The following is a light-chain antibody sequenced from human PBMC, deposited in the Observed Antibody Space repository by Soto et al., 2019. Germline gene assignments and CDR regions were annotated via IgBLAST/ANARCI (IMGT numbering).Light chain of an antibody. J-gene: IGLJ1*01. CDR2: GNS. CDR1: SSNIGAGYD. CDR3: QSYDSSLSDV. Sequence: QSVLTQPPSVSGAPGQRVTISCTGSSSNIGAGYDVHWYQQLPGTAPKLLIYGNSNRPSGVPDRFSGSKSGTSASLALTGLQAEDEADYYCQSYDSSLSDVFGTGTKVTVL. V-gene: IGLV1-40*01.